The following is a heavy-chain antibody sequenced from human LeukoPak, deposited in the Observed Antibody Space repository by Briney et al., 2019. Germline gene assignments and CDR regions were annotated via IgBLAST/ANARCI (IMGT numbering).Heavy chain of an antibody. CDR3: VKVPGGIVEVTKQRYFDY. V-gene: IGHV3-23*01. CDR1: GFTFSSYA. Sequence: GGSLRLSCAASGFTFSSYAMSWVRQAPGKGLEWVSAISGSGGSTYYADSVKGRFTISRDNSKNTLYLQMSSLRAEDTAVYYCVKVPGGIVEVTKQRYFDYWGQGTLVTVSS. J-gene: IGHJ4*02. CDR2: ISGSGGST. D-gene: IGHD1-26*01.